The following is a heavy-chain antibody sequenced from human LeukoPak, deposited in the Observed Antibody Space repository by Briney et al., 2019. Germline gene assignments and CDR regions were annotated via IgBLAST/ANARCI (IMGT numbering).Heavy chain of an antibody. V-gene: IGHV4-39*01. CDR3: TRRGKSMGFDY. D-gene: IGHD3-10*01. CDR2: IYYSGST. CDR1: GGSISSSSYY. Sequence: SGTLSLTRTVAGGSISSSSYYWGWIRQPPGKGLEWIGSIYYSGSTYYNPSLKSRVTISVDTSKNQFSLKLSSVTAADTAVYYCTRRGKSMGFDYRGQGTLVTVSS. J-gene: IGHJ4*02.